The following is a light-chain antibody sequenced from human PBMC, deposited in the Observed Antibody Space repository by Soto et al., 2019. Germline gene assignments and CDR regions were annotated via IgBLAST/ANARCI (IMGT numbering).Light chain of an antibody. CDR3: GTWESYLSVAV. CDR2: DNN. J-gene: IGLJ2*01. V-gene: IGLV1-51*01. Sequence: QPVLTQPPSVSGAPGQRVTISCTGSSSNIGAGYDVHWYQHVPGTAPKLLLYDNNKRPSGIPDRFFGSKSGTSATLGITGLQTADEADYYCGTWESYLSVAVFGGGTKLTVL. CDR1: SSNIGAGYD.